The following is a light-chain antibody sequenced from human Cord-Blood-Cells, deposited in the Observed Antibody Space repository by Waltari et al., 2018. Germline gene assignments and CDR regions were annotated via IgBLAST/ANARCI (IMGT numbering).Light chain of an antibody. CDR2: GAS. CDR3: QQYNNWPWT. Sequence: EIVMTQSPSTLSVSPGERDTLSCRSSQSVSSNLAGYQQKPGQAPRLLIYGASTRATGIPARFSGSGSGTEFTLTISSLQSEDFAVYYCQQYNNWPWTFGQGTKVEIK. J-gene: IGKJ1*01. V-gene: IGKV3-15*01. CDR1: QSVSSN.